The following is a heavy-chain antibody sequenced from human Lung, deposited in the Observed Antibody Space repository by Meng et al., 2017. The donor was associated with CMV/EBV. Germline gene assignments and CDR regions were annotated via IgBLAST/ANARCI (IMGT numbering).Heavy chain of an antibody. CDR2: IYNTGRD. CDR3: VAYLVGIGGPGY. D-gene: IGHD1-26*01. J-gene: IGHJ4*02. Sequence: SETLSLTCTVYGASVSSDDYHWSWIRQPPGKELEWIGQIYNTGRDTFNPSLQSRVTISADTSKNQFSLKLTSVTTADTAVYFCVAYLVGIGGPGYWGQGTVVTVSS. V-gene: IGHV4-61*08. CDR1: GASVSSDDYH.